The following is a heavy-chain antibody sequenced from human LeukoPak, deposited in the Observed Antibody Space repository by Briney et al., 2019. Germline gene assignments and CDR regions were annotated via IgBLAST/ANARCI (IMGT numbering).Heavy chain of an antibody. CDR1: GFTFSGYA. J-gene: IGHJ6*03. CDR2: ISYDGYNK. V-gene: IGHV3-30*01. CDR3: ARGGMYDSYYFFYMDV. D-gene: IGHD3-22*01. Sequence: GGSLRLSCAASGFTFSGYAVHWVRHAPGKGLQWVAAISYDGYNKYYADSLKGRFTISRENSKNTLWLQMNSLRAEDTAVYYCARGGMYDSYYFFYMDVWGKGTTVTVSS.